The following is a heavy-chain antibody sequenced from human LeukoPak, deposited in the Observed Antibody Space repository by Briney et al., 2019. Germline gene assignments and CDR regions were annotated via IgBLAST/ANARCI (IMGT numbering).Heavy chain of an antibody. D-gene: IGHD3-22*01. Sequence: KASETLSLTCAVYGGSFSGYYWSWIRQHPGKGLEWIGYIYYSGSTYYNPSLKSRVTISVDTSKNQFSLKLSSVTAADTAVYYCAREFDYDSSGYYYFDYWGQGTLVTVSS. V-gene: IGHV4-31*11. J-gene: IGHJ4*02. CDR1: GGSFSGYY. CDR2: IYYSGST. CDR3: AREFDYDSSGYYYFDY.